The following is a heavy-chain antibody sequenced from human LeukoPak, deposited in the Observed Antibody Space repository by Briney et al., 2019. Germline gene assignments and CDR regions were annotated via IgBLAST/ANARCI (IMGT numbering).Heavy chain of an antibody. CDR2: IWYDGSNK. CDR3: AKDRGIAAAGIYYFDY. Sequence: GGSLRLSSAASGFTFSSYGMHWVRQAPGKGLEWVAVIWYDGSNKYYADSVKGRFTISRDNSKNTLYLQMNSLRAEDTAVYYCAKDRGIAAAGIYYFDYWGQGTLVTVSS. D-gene: IGHD6-13*01. CDR1: GFTFSSYG. V-gene: IGHV3-33*06. J-gene: IGHJ4*02.